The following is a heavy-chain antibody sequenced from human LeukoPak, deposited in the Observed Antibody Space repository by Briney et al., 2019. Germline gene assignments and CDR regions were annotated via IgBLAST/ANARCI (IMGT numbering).Heavy chain of an antibody. D-gene: IGHD3-10*01. Sequence: GGSLRLSCAASGFTFSDYAMSWVRQAPGKGLEWVSTISNSGGNTHYADSVMGRFTISRDNSKNTLYLQMNSLRAEDTAVYYCARAPYGSGSYYNVGGQGTLVTVSS. CDR1: GFTFSDYA. V-gene: IGHV3-23*01. J-gene: IGHJ4*02. CDR2: ISNSGGNT. CDR3: ARAPYGSGSYYNV.